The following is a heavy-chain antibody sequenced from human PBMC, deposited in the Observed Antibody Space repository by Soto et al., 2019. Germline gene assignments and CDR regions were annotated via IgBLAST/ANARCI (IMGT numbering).Heavy chain of an antibody. CDR3: ARDPRGAPGAFDI. J-gene: IGHJ3*02. CDR2: IYYSGST. D-gene: IGHD3-10*01. CDR1: GGSISSGCYY. V-gene: IGHV4-31*03. Sequence: SETLSLSCTFFGGSISSGCYYWGWIRLRPGKGLEWIGYIYYSGSTYYNPPLKSRVTISVDTSKNQFSLKLSSVTAADTAVYYCARDPRGAPGAFDIWGQGTMVTVSS.